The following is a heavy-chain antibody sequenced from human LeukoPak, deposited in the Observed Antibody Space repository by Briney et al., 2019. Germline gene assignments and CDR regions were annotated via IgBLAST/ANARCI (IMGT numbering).Heavy chain of an antibody. Sequence: GGSLRLPCAASGFTFSTYWMHWVRQAPGKGLVWLSRISSDGSSTNYADSVKGRFTVSRDNAKNTLYLQMNSLRAEDTAVYYCARDYGEGGYYFDYWGQGTLVTVSS. CDR1: GFTFSTYW. J-gene: IGHJ4*02. V-gene: IGHV3-74*01. CDR3: ARDYGEGGYYFDY. D-gene: IGHD4-17*01. CDR2: ISSDGSST.